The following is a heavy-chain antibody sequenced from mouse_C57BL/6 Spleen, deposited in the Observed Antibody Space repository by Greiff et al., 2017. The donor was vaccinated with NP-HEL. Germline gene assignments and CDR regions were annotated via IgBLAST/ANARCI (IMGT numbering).Heavy chain of an antibody. Sequence: VQLQQSGPELVKPGASVKISCKASGYAFSSSWMNWVKQRPGKGLEWIGRIYPGDGDTNYNGKFKGKATLTADKSSSTAYMQLSSLTSEDTAVYYCARKGYYPCYYAMDYWGQGTSVTVSS. CDR3: ARKGYYPCYYAMDY. CDR2: IYPGDGDT. D-gene: IGHD1-1*01. V-gene: IGHV1-82*01. J-gene: IGHJ4*01. CDR1: GYAFSSSW.